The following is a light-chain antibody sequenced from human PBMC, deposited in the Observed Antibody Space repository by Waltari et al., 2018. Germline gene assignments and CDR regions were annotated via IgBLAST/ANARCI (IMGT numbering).Light chain of an antibody. Sequence: QSALTQSPSASGSPGQSVTISCTGISRDVGDYNYVSWYQQPPGKAPKVMIYEVSKRPSGVPDRFSGSKSGNTASLTVSGLQAEDEADYYCSSYAGSNNFVVFGGGTKLTVL. V-gene: IGLV2-8*01. CDR3: SSYAGSNNFVV. CDR1: SRDVGDYNY. J-gene: IGLJ2*01. CDR2: EVS.